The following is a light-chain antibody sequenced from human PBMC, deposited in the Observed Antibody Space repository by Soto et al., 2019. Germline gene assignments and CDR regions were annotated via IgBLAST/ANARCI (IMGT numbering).Light chain of an antibody. CDR1: QSVSSSY. V-gene: IGKV3D-20*02. Sequence: EMVLPQSPSPLSLSPGERATLSCRASQSVSSSYLAWYQQKPGQAPRLLIYDASSRVAGIPARFRGSGSGTDFTLTISSLEPEDFAVYYGQQRLMTFGQGTKVDTK. CDR2: DAS. CDR3: QQRLMT. J-gene: IGKJ1*01.